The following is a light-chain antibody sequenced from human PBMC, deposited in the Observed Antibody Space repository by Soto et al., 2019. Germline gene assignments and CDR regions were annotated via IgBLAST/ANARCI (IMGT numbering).Light chain of an antibody. CDR2: AAR. CDR3: QQSHSTPYT. Sequence: DIQLTQSPSSLSPSVGDRITLSCRTSQSISRNLNWYQQMPGKAPSLLIYAARDLQSGVPGRFSGSGSGTEFNLTISSLQPEDLATYYCQQSHSTPYTFGQGTKLEI. V-gene: IGKV1-39*01. CDR1: QSISRN. J-gene: IGKJ2*01.